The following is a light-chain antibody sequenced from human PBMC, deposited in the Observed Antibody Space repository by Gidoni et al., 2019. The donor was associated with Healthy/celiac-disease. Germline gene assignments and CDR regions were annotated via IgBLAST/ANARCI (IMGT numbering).Light chain of an antibody. CDR1: SSNIGSTT. CDR3: AAWDDSLNGPV. Sequence: QSVLTQPPSASGTPGQRVTIPCSGTSSNIGSTTVNWYQQPPGTAPKPLIYSNNQRPSGVPDRFSGSKSGTSASLAISGLQSEDEADYYCAAWDDSLNGPVFGGGTKLTVL. J-gene: IGLJ3*02. CDR2: SNN. V-gene: IGLV1-44*01.